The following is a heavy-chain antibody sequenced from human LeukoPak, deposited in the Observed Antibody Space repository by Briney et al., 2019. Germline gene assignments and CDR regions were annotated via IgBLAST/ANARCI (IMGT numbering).Heavy chain of an antibody. D-gene: IGHD3-22*01. CDR1: GFSVSSNY. Sequence: GESLRLSCAASGFSVSSNYMSWVRQAPGKGLEWVSVIYSGGSTYYADSVKGRFTISRDNSKNTLYLQMNSLRAEDTAVYYCARDSRYDRSGYYYWYFDLWGRGTLVTVSS. CDR3: ARDSRYDRSGYYYWYFDL. CDR2: IYSGGST. J-gene: IGHJ2*01. V-gene: IGHV3-66*02.